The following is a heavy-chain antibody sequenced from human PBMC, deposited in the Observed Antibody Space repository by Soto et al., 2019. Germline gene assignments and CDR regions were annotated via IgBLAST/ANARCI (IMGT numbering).Heavy chain of an antibody. V-gene: IGHV4-59*08. D-gene: IGHD3-3*01. CDR1: GGSINSYY. J-gene: IGHJ5*02. CDR2: IYYSGST. CDR3: ARAPYYDMWSDYYDNWFDP. Sequence: QVQLQESGPGLVKPPETLSLTCTVSGGSINSYYWSWIRQPPGKGLEWIGFIYYSGSTKYNPFPRSRVTISVDTSKLPFSLTLSCVTAADTAVYYCARAPYYDMWSDYYDNWFDPWGQGHLVTVSS.